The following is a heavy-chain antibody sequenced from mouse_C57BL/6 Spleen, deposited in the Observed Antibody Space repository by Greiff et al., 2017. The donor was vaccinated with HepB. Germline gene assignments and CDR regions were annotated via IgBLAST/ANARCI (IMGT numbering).Heavy chain of an antibody. Sequence: QVQLKESGAELVKPGASVKMSCKASGYTFTSYWITWVKQRPGQGLEWIGDIYPGSGSTNYNEKFNSKATLTVDTSSSTAYMQLSSLTSEDSAVYYCASGYGGSFDYWGQGTTLTVSS. CDR3: ASGYGGSFDY. J-gene: IGHJ2*01. CDR1: GYTFTSYW. CDR2: IYPGSGST. D-gene: IGHD2-2*01. V-gene: IGHV1-55*01.